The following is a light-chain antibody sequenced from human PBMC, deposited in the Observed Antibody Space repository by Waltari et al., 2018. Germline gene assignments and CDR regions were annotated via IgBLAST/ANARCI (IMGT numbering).Light chain of an antibody. CDR2: KDS. V-gene: IGLV3-25*03. Sequence: SYELTQPPSVSVSPGQTARITCSGDACPHQYSYWYQQKPGQAPVLVIYKDSERPSGIPERFSGSSSGTTVTLTISGVQAEDEADYYCQSADSSGTYQVFGTGTKVTVL. CDR1: ACPHQY. J-gene: IGLJ1*01. CDR3: QSADSSGTYQV.